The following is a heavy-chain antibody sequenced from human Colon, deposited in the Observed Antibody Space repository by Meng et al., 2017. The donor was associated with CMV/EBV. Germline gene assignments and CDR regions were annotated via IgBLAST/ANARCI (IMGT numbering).Heavy chain of an antibody. CDR1: RSFY. V-gene: IGHV4-61*01. D-gene: IGHD2-2*01. Sequence: RSFYWSWIRQPPGKGLEWIGFIYFSGGTNYNPSLKSRVTMSVDTSKNQFSLKLSSVTAADTALYYCARTPFIGFCSTTDCFRNWFDSWGQGTLVTVSS. CDR2: IYFSGGT. J-gene: IGHJ5*01. CDR3: ARTPFIGFCSTTDCFRNWFDS.